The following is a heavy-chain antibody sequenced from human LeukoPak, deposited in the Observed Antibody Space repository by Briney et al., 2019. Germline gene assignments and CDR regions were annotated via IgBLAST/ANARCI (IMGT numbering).Heavy chain of an antibody. D-gene: IGHD5-24*01. V-gene: IGHV4-61*02. J-gene: IGHJ4*02. CDR3: ARDGRDDALDY. Sequence: KSSETLSLTCTVSGGSISSGSYYWSWIRQPAGKGLEWIGRIYTSGSTNYNPSLKSRVTISVDTSKNQFSLKLSSVTAADTAVYYCARDGRDDALDYWGQGTLVTVSS. CDR1: GGSISSGSYY. CDR2: IYTSGST.